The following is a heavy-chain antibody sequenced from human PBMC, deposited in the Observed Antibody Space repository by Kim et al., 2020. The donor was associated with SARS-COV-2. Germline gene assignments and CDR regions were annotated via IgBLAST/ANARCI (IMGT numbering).Heavy chain of an antibody. CDR1: GFTFSSYS. V-gene: IGHV3-48*02. CDR3: ASDFSGSGTYPTRGEY. Sequence: GGSLRLSCAASGFTFSSYSMNWVRQVPGRGLECVSYISSTSSTIYYADSVKGRFTISRDNAKESLYLQMNSLRDEDTAVYYCASDFSGSGTYPTRGEYWGQGTPVPVSS. J-gene: IGHJ4*02. D-gene: IGHD3-10*01. CDR2: ISSTSSTI.